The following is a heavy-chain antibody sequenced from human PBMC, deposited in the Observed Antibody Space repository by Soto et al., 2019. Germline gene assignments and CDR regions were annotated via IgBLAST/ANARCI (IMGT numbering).Heavy chain of an antibody. D-gene: IGHD2-15*01. CDR2: INPSGDST. Sequence: QVQRVQSGAEVKKPGASVKVSCRASGYTFTTYYMHWVRQAPGQGLEWMGIINPSGDSTSFAQKCQGRVTMTRDTCTSTVYMELSSLRSEDTAVYYCARGAIYCSGGTCYRKGVYFDYWGQGTLVTVSS. CDR3: ARGAIYCSGGTCYRKGVYFDY. J-gene: IGHJ4*02. CDR1: GYTFTTYY. V-gene: IGHV1-46*03.